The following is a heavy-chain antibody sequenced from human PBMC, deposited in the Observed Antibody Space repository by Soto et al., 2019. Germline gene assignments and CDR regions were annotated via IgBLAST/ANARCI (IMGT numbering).Heavy chain of an antibody. Sequence: GASVKVSCKASGYTFTSYAMHWVRQAPGQRLEWMGWINAGNGNTKYSQKFQGGVTITRDTSASTAYMELSSLRSEDTAVYYCARSPIAVAGTVPFDYWGQGTLVTVSS. V-gene: IGHV1-3*01. CDR1: GYTFTSYA. D-gene: IGHD6-19*01. CDR2: INAGNGNT. CDR3: ARSPIAVAGTVPFDY. J-gene: IGHJ4*02.